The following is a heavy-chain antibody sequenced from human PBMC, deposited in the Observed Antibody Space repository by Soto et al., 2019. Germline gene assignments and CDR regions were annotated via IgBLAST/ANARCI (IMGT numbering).Heavy chain of an antibody. J-gene: IGHJ6*03. D-gene: IGHD3-3*01. CDR2: ISSSSTI. V-gene: IGHV3-48*01. CDR3: ARCYDFWSGSRAAHYYYYMDV. Sequence: GGSLRLSCAASGFTFSSYSMNWVRQAPGKRLEWVSYISSSSTIYYADSVKGRFTISRDNAKNSLYLQMNSLRAEDTAVYYCARCYDFWSGSRAAHYYYYMDVWGKGTTVTVSS. CDR1: GFTFSSYS.